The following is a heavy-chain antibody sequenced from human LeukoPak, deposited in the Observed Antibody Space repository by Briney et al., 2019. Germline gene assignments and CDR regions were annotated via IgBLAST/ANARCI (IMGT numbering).Heavy chain of an antibody. CDR3: ARLDRGWGFFDI. CDR2: ISAYNGNT. Sequence: ASVKVSCKASGYTFTSYGISRVRQAPGQGLEWMGWISAYNGNTNYAQKLQGRVTMTTDTSTSTAYMELRSLRSDDTAVYYCARLDRGWGFFDIWGQGTMVTVSS. J-gene: IGHJ3*02. D-gene: IGHD1-26*01. CDR1: GYTFTSYG. V-gene: IGHV1-18*01.